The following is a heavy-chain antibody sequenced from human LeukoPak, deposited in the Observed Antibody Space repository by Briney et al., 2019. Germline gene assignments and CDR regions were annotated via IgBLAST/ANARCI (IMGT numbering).Heavy chain of an antibody. CDR3: ARDQRGYSGYDLGRYYFDY. CDR2: ISSSSSCI. V-gene: IGHV3-21*01. D-gene: IGHD5-12*01. CDR1: GFTFSSYS. J-gene: IGHJ4*02. Sequence: PGGSLRLSCAASGFTFSSYSMNWVRQAPGKGLEWVSSISSSSSCIYYADSVKGRFTISRDNAKNSLYLQMNSLRAEDTAVYYCARDQRGYSGYDLGRYYFDYWGQGTLVTVSS.